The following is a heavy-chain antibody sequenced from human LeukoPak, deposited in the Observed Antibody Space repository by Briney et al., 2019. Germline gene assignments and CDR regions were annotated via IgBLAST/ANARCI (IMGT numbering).Heavy chain of an antibody. CDR1: EFTFSSYA. CDR3: AKVPDSGYSYGLDY. CDR2: ISGSGGST. Sequence: GGSLRLSCAASEFTFSSYAMSWVRQAPGKGLEWVSGISGSGGSTYYADSVKGRFTISRDNSKNTLFLQMSSLRAEDTAVYYCAKVPDSGYSYGLDYWGQGTLVTVSS. V-gene: IGHV3-23*01. J-gene: IGHJ4*02. D-gene: IGHD5-18*01.